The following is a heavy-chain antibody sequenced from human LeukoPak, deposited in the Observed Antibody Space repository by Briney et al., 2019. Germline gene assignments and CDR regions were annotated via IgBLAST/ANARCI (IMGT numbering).Heavy chain of an antibody. CDR1: GFTFSNSE. CDR3: ATVGRSSRPGY. D-gene: IGHD6-6*01. J-gene: IGHJ4*02. V-gene: IGHV3-48*03. CDR2: FTTGGGTT. Sequence: GGSLILSCVASGFTFSNSEMNWVRQAPGKGLEWVSYFTTGGGTTYYADSVKGRFTISRDNAKNSLYLQMSSLRAEDTATYYCATVGRSSRPGYWGQGALVTVSS.